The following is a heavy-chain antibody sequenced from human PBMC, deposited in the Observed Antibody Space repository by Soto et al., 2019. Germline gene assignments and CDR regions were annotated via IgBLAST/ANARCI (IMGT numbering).Heavy chain of an antibody. CDR3: ARTIGVAAARRGYYIDS. J-gene: IGHJ4*02. D-gene: IGHD6-25*01. CDR2: IYHGGST. V-gene: IGHV4-4*02. Sequence: SETLSLTCAVSGASIRSSDWWSWVRQSPGKGLEWIGEIYHGGSTTYNPFLESRLSMSIDKSKNQFSLKLTSVTAADTAVYFCARTIGVAAARRGYYIDSWGQGTLVTVSS. CDR1: GASIRSSDW.